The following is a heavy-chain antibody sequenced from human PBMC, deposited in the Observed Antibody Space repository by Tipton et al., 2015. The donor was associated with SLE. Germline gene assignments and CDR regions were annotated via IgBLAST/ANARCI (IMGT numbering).Heavy chain of an antibody. CDR1: GVSISRHY. CDR3: PRHDDWSPVDY. D-gene: IGHD3-9*01. CDR2: INHFGST. V-gene: IGHV4-34*01. Sequence: TLSLTCIVSGVSISRHYWSWIRQPPGKGLEWIGEINHFGSTNYNPSLKSRVTISLDMSSNHFSLKLTSVTAADTAVYYCPRHDDWSPVDYWGQGSLVTVSS. J-gene: IGHJ4*02.